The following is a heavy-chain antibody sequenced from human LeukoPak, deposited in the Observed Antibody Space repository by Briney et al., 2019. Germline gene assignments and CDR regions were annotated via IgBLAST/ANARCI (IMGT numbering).Heavy chain of an antibody. CDR1: GGSISSYY. V-gene: IGHV4-34*01. D-gene: IGHD6-13*01. CDR2: INHSGST. J-gene: IGHJ4*02. Sequence: SETLSLTCTVSGGSISSYYWSWIRQPPGKGLEWIGEINHSGSTNYNPSLKSRVTISVDTSKNQFSLKLSSVTAADTAVYYCARGPARSSSSDYWGQGTLVTVSS. CDR3: ARGPARSSSSDY.